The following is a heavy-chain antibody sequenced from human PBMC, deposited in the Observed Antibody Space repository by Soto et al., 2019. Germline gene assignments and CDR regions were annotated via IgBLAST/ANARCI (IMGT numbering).Heavy chain of an antibody. V-gene: IGHV4-39*01. D-gene: IGHD4-17*01. CDR1: GGSISGSIYY. J-gene: IGHJ4*02. Sequence: SETLSLTCTVSGGSISGSIYYWVWIRQPPGKGLECIGSVHYSGSTDYNPSLKSRVTISVDTSKNQFSLKLTSVTAADTAVYFCASFSGATYGDYGGGINYWGQGTLVTVSS. CDR2: VHYSGST. CDR3: ASFSGATYGDYGGGINY.